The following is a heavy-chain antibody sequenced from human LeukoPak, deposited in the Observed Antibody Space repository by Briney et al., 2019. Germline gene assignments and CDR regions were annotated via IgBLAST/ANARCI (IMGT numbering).Heavy chain of an antibody. J-gene: IGHJ4*02. CDR3: ARLSGSYSFNY. V-gene: IGHV1-69*13. Sequence: GASVKVSCKASGGTFSSYTISWVRQAPGQGLEWMGGIIPIFGTASYVQKFQGRVTITADESTSTVYMELSSLRFEDTAVYYCARLSGSYSFNYWGQGTLVTVSS. CDR1: GGTFSSYT. CDR2: IIPIFGTA. D-gene: IGHD1-26*01.